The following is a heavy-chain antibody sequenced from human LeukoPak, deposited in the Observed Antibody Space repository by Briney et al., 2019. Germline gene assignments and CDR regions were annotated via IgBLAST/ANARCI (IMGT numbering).Heavy chain of an antibody. CDR3: VKDTIAAAGTVY. V-gene: IGHV3-9*01. J-gene: IGHJ4*02. CDR2: ISWKSGST. D-gene: IGHD6-13*01. CDR1: GFTFDDYG. Sequence: PGGSLRLSCAASGFTFDDYGMSWVRQAPGKGLEWVSGISWKSGSTGYADSVKGRFTISRDNAKNSLHLQMNSLRAEDTALYYCVKDTIAAAGTVYWGQGTLVTVSS.